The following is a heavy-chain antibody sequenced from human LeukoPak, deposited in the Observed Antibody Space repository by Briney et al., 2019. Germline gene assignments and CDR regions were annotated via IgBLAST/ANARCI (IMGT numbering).Heavy chain of an antibody. CDR2: IYTSGST. J-gene: IGHJ4*02. D-gene: IGHD6-13*01. Sequence: SETLSLTCTVSGGSLSSYYWSWIRQPAGKGREWIGRIYTSGSTNYNPSLKSRVTMSVATSKNQFSLKLSSVTAADTAVYYCARVHLAGTIDYWGQGTLVTVSS. V-gene: IGHV4-4*07. CDR3: ARVHLAGTIDY. CDR1: GGSLSSYY.